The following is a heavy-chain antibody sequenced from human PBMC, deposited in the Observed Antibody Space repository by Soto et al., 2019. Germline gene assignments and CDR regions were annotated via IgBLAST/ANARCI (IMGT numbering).Heavy chain of an antibody. V-gene: IGHV1-46*01. CDR3: ARGGHVVVVTAALDY. D-gene: IGHD2-21*02. CDR1: GDTFTDYY. Sequence: QVQLMQSGAEVKKPGASVKVSCKASGDTFTDYYIHWVRQAPGQGLEWMGTGNPSGGQTTYAKHFLGRVTMTRDTPTSTRYMELTSLPSADTAIYYCARGGHVVVVTAALDYWGQGTLVTFSS. J-gene: IGHJ4*02. CDR2: GNPSGGQT.